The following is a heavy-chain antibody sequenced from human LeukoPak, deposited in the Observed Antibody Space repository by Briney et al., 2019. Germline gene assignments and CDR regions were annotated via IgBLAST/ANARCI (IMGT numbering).Heavy chain of an antibody. D-gene: IGHD3-3*01. CDR2: INSDGSST. CDR3: ARDFGVVISFYYYYYMDV. J-gene: IGHJ6*03. CDR1: GFTFSSYW. Sequence: GGSLRLSCAASGFTFSSYWMHWVRQAPGKKLVWVSRINSDGSSTSYADSVKGRFTISRDNAKNTLYLQMNSLRAEDTAVYYCARDFGVVISFYYYYYMDVWGKGTTVTVSS. V-gene: IGHV3-74*01.